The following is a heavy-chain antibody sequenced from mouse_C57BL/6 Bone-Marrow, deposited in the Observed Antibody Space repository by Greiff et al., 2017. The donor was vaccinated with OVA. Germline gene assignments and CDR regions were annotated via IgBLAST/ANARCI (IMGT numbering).Heavy chain of an antibody. J-gene: IGHJ2*01. Sequence: EVKLMESGGGLVKPGGSLKLSCAASGFTFSDYGMHWVRQAPEKGLEWVAYISSGSSTIYYADTVKGRFTISRDNAKNTLFLQMTSLRSEDTAMYYCARGLLPYYFDYWGQGTTLTVSS. CDR2: ISSGSSTI. CDR3: ARGLLPYYFDY. D-gene: IGHD1-1*01. CDR1: GFTFSDYG. V-gene: IGHV5-17*01.